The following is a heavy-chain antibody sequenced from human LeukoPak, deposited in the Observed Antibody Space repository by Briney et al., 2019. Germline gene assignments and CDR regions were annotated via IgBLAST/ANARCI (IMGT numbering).Heavy chain of an antibody. J-gene: IGHJ4*02. Sequence: SETLSLTCTVSGGSISSGGYSWSWIRQPPGKGLEWIGYIYHSGSTYYNPSLKSRVTISVDRSKNQFSLKLSSVTAADTAVYYCARGRGYYYGSGSYYSPYYFDYWGQGTLVTVSS. V-gene: IGHV4-30-2*01. CDR3: ARGRGYYYGSGSYYSPYYFDY. CDR1: GGSISSGGYS. CDR2: IYHSGST. D-gene: IGHD3-10*01.